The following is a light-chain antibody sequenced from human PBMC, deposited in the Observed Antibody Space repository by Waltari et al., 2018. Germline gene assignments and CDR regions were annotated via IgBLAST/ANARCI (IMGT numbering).Light chain of an antibody. CDR3: QQYNNWRT. V-gene: IGKV3-15*01. CDR1: QSISRN. CDR2: GAS. J-gene: IGKJ2*01. Sequence: EVLMTQSPATLSVSPGESATLSCRASQSISRNLAWYQQKPGQVPRLRIYGASTRAPGIPARFSGSGSGTDFTLTISGLQSEDVAVYYCQQYNNWRTFGQGTKVEI.